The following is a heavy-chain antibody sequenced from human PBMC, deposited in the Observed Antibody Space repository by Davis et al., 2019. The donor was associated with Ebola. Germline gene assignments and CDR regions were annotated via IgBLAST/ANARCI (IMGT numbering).Heavy chain of an antibody. V-gene: IGHV1-2*04. D-gene: IGHD1-14*01. Sequence: ASVKVSCKASGYTFTGYYMHWVRQAPGQGLEWMGWINPNSGGTNYAQKFQGWVTMTRDTSISTAYMELGRLRSDDTAVYYCARALNLNWFDPWGQGTLVTVSS. CDR3: ARALNLNWFDP. CDR1: GYTFTGYY. CDR2: INPNSGGT. J-gene: IGHJ5*02.